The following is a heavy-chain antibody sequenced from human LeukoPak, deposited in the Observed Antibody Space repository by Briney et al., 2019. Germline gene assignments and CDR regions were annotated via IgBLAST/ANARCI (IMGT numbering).Heavy chain of an antibody. CDR1: GGSINSYY. CDR3: ARDAGRGAFDI. J-gene: IGHJ3*02. V-gene: IGHV4-59*12. Sequence: PSETLSLTCTVSGGSINSYYWSWIRQPPGKGLEWIGYIYHSGSTYYNPSLKSRVTISVDRSKNQFSLKLSSVTAADTAVYYCARDAGRGAFDIWGQGTMVTVSS. CDR2: IYHSGST. D-gene: IGHD3-10*01.